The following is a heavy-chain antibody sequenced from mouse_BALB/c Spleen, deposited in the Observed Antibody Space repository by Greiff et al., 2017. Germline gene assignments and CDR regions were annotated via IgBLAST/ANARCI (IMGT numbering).Heavy chain of an antibody. J-gene: IGHJ3*01. CDR1: GFTFTDYY. D-gene: IGHD2-3*01. V-gene: IGHV7-3*02. Sequence: EVQGVESGGGLVQPGGSLRLSCATSGFTFTDYYMSWVRQPPGKALEWLGFIRNKANGYTTEYSASVKGRFTISRDNSQSILYLQMNTLRAEDSATYYCARDGYYQSSWFAYWGQGTLVTVSA. CDR3: ARDGYYQSSWFAY. CDR2: IRNKANGYTT.